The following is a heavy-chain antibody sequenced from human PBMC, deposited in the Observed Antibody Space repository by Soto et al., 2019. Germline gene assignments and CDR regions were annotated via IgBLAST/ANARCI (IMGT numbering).Heavy chain of an antibody. CDR1: GDSITINSYF. CDR3: ARHFSVDYFDY. J-gene: IGHJ4*02. Sequence: SETLSLTCTVSGDSITINSYFWAWILHPPGKGLEWIGSIYYSGTTYYNPSLKSRVTISVDRSKNQFSLKLSSVTAADTAVYYCARHFSVDYFDYWGQGALVTVSS. V-gene: IGHV4-39*01. CDR2: IYYSGTT.